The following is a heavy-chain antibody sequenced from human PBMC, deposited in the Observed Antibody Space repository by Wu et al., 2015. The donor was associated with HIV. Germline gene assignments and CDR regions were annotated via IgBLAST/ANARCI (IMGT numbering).Heavy chain of an antibody. J-gene: IGHJ4*02. V-gene: IGHV1-18*01. CDR3: ASSIGEVVPAAIGPFYFDY. Sequence: QVQLVQSGAEVKKPGASVKVSCKASGYTFTSYGISWVRQAPGQGLEWMGWISAYNGNTNYAQKLQGRVTMTTDTSTSTAYMDLSSLRSEDTAVYYCASSIGEVVPAAIGPFYFDYWGQGTLVTVSS. CDR2: ISAYNGNT. CDR1: GYTFTSYG. D-gene: IGHD2-2*02.